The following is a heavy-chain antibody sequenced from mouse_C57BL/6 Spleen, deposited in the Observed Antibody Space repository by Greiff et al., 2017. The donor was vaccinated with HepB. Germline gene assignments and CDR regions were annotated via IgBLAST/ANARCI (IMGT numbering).Heavy chain of an antibody. CDR3: ARRGGYYDYPYAMDY. V-gene: IGHV5-6*01. J-gene: IGHJ4*01. Sequence: EVNVVESGGDLVKPGGSLKLSCAASGFTFSSYGMSWVRQTPDKRLEWVATISSGGSYTYYPDSVKGRFTISRDNAKNTLYLQMSSLKSEDTAMYYCARRGGYYDYPYAMDYWGQGTSVTVSS. CDR1: GFTFSSYG. CDR2: ISSGGSYT. D-gene: IGHD2-4*01.